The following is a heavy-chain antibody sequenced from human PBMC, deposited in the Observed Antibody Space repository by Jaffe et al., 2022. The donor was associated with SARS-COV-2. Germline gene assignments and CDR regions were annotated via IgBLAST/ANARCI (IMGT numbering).Heavy chain of an antibody. CDR1: GFPFSSYW. CDR2: INSDGSST. J-gene: IGHJ4*02. CDR3: ASGYCSGSICLG. D-gene: IGHD2-15*01. V-gene: IGHV3-74*01. Sequence: EVQLMESGGQLAQPGGSLRLSCAASGFPFSSYWMHWVRQAPGKGLVWVSHINSDGSSTSYADSVRGRFTISRDNAKNTLYLQMNSLRAEDTAVYYCASGYCSGSICLGWGQGTLVTVSS.